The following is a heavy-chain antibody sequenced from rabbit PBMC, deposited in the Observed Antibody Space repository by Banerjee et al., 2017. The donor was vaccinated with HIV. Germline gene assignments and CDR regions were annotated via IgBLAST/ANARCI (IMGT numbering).Heavy chain of an antibody. Sequence: RQAPGKGLEWIGFIDTNTGKTFYASWAKGRFTISKTSSTTVTLQMTSLTAADTATYFCARDVIWGDWELWGPGDPRHRL. CDR2: IDTNTGKT. D-gene: IGHD4-1*01. CDR3: ARDVIWGDWEL. J-gene: IGHJ6*01. V-gene: IGHV1S40*01.